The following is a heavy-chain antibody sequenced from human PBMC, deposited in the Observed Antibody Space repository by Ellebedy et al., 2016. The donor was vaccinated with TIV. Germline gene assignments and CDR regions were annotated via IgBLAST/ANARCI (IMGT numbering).Heavy chain of an antibody. CDR3: VRGLHGYNDQ. CDR2: INPEETTT. CDR1: GFYW. D-gene: IGHD3-10*01. Sequence: GESLMISCAGSGFYWMHLVRQAPGKGLVWVSRINPEETTTNYADSVRGRFAIYRDIAKNTVYLQMNSLRVEDTAVYYCVRGLHGYNDQWGQGTLVTVSS. J-gene: IGHJ4*02. V-gene: IGHV3-74*01.